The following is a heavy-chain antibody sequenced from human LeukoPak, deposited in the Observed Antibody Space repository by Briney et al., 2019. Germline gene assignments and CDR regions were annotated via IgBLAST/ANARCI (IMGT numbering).Heavy chain of an antibody. CDR1: GGSISSSSYY. CDR3: ARGRGAFDI. J-gene: IGHJ3*02. CDR2: IYYSGST. Sequence: SETLSLTCTVSGGSISSSSYYWGWIRQPPGKGLEWIGSIYYSGSTYYNPSLKSRVTISVDTSKNQFSLKLSSVTAADTAVYYCARGRGAFDIWGQGTMVTVSS. V-gene: IGHV4-39*07.